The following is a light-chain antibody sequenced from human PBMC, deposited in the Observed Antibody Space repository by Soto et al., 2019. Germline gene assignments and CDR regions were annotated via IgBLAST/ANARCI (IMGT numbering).Light chain of an antibody. CDR1: SSDVGGYNY. Sequence: QSALTQPPSASGSPGQSVTISCTGTSSDVGGYNYVSWYQQHPGKAPKLIIYEVTKRPSGVPDRFSGSKSGNTASLTVSGLQAEDEADYYFSSFAGLNNFLVFGGGTKLTVL. CDR3: SSFAGLNNFLV. CDR2: EVT. J-gene: IGLJ2*01. V-gene: IGLV2-8*01.